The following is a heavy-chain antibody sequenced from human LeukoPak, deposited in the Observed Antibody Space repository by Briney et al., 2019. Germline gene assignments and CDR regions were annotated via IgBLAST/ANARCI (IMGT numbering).Heavy chain of an antibody. CDR2: INHSGST. J-gene: IGHJ3*02. CDR3: ARASPGYQLLYYAFDI. V-gene: IGHV4-34*01. D-gene: IGHD2-2*02. Sequence: KPSETLSLTCAVYGGSFRGYYWGWIRQPPGKGLEWIGEINHSGSTNYNPSLKSRVTISVDTSKNQFSLKLSSVTAADTAVYYCARASPGYQLLYYAFDIWGQGTMVTVSS. CDR1: GGSFRGYY.